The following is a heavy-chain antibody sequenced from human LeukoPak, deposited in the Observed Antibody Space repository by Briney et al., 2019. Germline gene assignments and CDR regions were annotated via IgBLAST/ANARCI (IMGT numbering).Heavy chain of an antibody. CDR1: GGSISSYY. J-gene: IGHJ4*02. Sequence: SETLSLTCTVSGGSISSYYWSWIRQPAGKGLEWIGRIYTSGSTNYNPSLKSRVTMSVDTSKNQFSLKLSSVTAADTAVYYCARARWDCSGGSCYGIFDYWGQGTLVTASS. D-gene: IGHD2-15*01. CDR2: IYTSGST. CDR3: ARARWDCSGGSCYGIFDY. V-gene: IGHV4-4*07.